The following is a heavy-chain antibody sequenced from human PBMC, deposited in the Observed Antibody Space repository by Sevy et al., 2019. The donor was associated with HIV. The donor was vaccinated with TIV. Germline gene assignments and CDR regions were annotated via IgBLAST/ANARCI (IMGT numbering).Heavy chain of an antibody. CDR2: IKPDGSVK. V-gene: IGHV3-7*01. CDR3: AQETFGRFDS. Sequence: GGSLRLSCAASGFSFSAYWMNWVRRAPGKGLEWVANIKPDGSVKHYVDSAEGRFTISRDNAKNSLYLQMNSLRVEDTAMYYCAQETFGRFDSWGQGTLVTVSS. D-gene: IGHD1-26*01. CDR1: GFSFSAYW. J-gene: IGHJ4*02.